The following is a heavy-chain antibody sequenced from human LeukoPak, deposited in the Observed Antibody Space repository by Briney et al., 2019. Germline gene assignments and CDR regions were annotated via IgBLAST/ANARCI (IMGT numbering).Heavy chain of an antibody. J-gene: IGHJ4*02. CDR2: IIPIFGTA. CDR3: ARPYCSGGSCHDYFDY. D-gene: IGHD2-15*01. V-gene: IGHV1-69*06. Sequence: ASVKVSCKASGGTFSSYAISWVRQAPGQGLEWMGGIIPIFGTANYAQKFQGRVTITADKSTSTAYMELSSLRSEDTAVYYCARPYCSGGSCHDYFDYWGQGTLVTVSS. CDR1: GGTFSSYA.